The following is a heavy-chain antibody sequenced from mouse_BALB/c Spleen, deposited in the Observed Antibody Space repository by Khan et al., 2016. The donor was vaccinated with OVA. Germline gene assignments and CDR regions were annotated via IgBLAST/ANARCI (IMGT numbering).Heavy chain of an antibody. J-gene: IGHJ3*01. CDR1: GYTFTSYV. D-gene: IGHD2-1*01. CDR3: ARVGYYGKGFAY. CDR2: IYPNNDGP. Sequence: EMQLQQSGPELVKPGASVKMSCKASGYTFTSYVMHWVKQKPGQGLEWIGYIYPNNDGPEYNEKFKGKATLTSAKSSSTAYMELSSLTSEDSAVYYCARVGYYGKGFAYWGQGTLVTVSA. V-gene: IGHV1S136*01.